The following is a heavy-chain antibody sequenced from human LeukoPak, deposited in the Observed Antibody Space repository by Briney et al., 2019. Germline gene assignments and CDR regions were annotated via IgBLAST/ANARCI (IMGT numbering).Heavy chain of an antibody. V-gene: IGHV3-11*01. J-gene: IGHJ4*02. CDR3: ARDRWGKYYFDY. CDR2: ISSSATTI. CDR1: VVSFCDFY. D-gene: IGHD7-27*01. Sequence: GGSLRLSCAASVVSFCDFYMCWICEAPGERRGSGSYISSSATTIYYTDSVKGQFTISRDNAKSSLYLQMNNLRAEDTAVYYCARDRWGKYYFDYWGLGTRVTVSS.